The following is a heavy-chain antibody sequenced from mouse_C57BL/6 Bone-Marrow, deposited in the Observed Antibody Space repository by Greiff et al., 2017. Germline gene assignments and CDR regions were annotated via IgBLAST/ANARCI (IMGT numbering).Heavy chain of an antibody. Sequence: VQLQQSGPELVKPGASVKISCKASGYAFSSSWMNWVKQRPGKGLEWIGRIYPGDGDTNYNGKFKGKATLTADKSSSTAYMQLSSLTSEDSAVYYCAAYDYDAYWGQGTLVTVSA. V-gene: IGHV1-82*01. J-gene: IGHJ3*01. CDR2: IYPGDGDT. D-gene: IGHD2-4*01. CDR3: AAYDYDAY. CDR1: GYAFSSSW.